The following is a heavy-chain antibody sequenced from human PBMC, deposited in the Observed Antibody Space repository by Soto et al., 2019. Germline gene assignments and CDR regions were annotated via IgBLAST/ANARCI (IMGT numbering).Heavy chain of an antibody. V-gene: IGHV1-69*01. CDR1: GGTFSSYA. CDR3: ASPPCGGDCYSLWDNAFDI. D-gene: IGHD2-21*02. J-gene: IGHJ3*02. Sequence: QVQLVQSGAEVKKPGSSVKVSCKASGGTFSSYAISWVRQAPGQGLEWMGGIIPIFGTANYAQKFQGRVTITADEFTSTAYMELSSLRSEDTAVYYCASPPCGGDCYSLWDNAFDIWGQGTMVTVSS. CDR2: IIPIFGTA.